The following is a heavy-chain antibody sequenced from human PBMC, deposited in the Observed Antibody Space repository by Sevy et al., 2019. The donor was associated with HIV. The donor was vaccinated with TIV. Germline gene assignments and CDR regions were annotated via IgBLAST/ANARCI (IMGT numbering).Heavy chain of an antibody. Sequence: SETLSLTCTVSNGSISNYYWTWIQQPPGKGLEWIGYIHYSGSTNYNPSLKSRVTISGDTSKSQFSLKLNSVTAADTALYYRARGSGMVIGRFWYFDLWGRGTLVTVSS. CDR3: ARGSGMVIGRFWYFDL. V-gene: IGHV4-59*01. CDR1: NGSISNYY. D-gene: IGHD2-21*01. CDR2: IHYSGST. J-gene: IGHJ2*01.